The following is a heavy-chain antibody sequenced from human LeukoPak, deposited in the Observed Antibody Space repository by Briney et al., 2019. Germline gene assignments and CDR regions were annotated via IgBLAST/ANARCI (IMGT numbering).Heavy chain of an antibody. Sequence: ASVKVSCKVSAYTLTELSMHWVRQAPGKGLEWMGGFDPEDGETVYAQKLQGRITMTEDTSTDTAYMELSSLRSEDTAVYYCATGLTMFRDRPVKGPGHWGQGSLVTVPS. CDR2: FDPEDGET. D-gene: IGHD3-10*01. CDR1: AYTLTELS. V-gene: IGHV1-24*01. CDR3: ATGLTMFRDRPVKGPGH. J-gene: IGHJ4*02.